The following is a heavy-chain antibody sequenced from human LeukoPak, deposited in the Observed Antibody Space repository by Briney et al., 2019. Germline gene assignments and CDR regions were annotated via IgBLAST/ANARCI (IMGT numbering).Heavy chain of an antibody. CDR2: IIPIFGTA. CDR1: GGTFSNYA. CDR3: AREGGWSSSWTVGFDP. Sequence: SVKVSCKASGGTFSNYAISWVRQAPGQGLEWMGRIIPIFGTANYAQKFQGRVTITTDESTSTAYTELSSLRSEDTAVYYCAREGGWSSSWTVGFDPWGQGTLVTVSS. V-gene: IGHV1-69*05. J-gene: IGHJ5*02. D-gene: IGHD6-13*01.